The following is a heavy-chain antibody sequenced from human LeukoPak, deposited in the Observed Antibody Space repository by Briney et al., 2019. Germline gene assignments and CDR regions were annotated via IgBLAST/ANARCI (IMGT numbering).Heavy chain of an antibody. CDR3: ARVDTLTGTSFDY. V-gene: IGHV4-61*02. CDR2: IYTSGST. J-gene: IGHJ4*02. D-gene: IGHD1-20*01. CDR1: GGSISSGSYY. Sequence: SQTLSLTCTVSGGSISSGSYYWSWIRQPAGKGLEWIGRIYTSGSTNYNPSLKSRVTISVDTSKNQFSLKLSSVTAADTAVYYCARVDTLTGTSFDYWGQGTLVTVSS.